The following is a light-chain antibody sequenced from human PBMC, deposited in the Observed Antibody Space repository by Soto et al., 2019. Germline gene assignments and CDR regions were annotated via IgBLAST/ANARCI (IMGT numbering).Light chain of an antibody. CDR2: AAS. CDR3: QQSYSTPWT. V-gene: IGKV1-39*01. Sequence: DIQMTQSPSSLSASVGDRVSITCRASQSVGKYLNWYHQKPGKAPKLLIYAASSLRSGVPSRFSGSGSGTDFTLTISNLQLEDFAIFYCQQSYSTPWTFGQGTKVEIK. J-gene: IGKJ1*01. CDR1: QSVGKY.